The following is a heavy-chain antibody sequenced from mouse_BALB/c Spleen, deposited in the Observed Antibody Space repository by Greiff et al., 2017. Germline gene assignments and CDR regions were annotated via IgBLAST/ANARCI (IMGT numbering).Heavy chain of an antibody. V-gene: IGHV1-7*01. CDR1: GYTFTSYW. D-gene: IGHD2-14*01. CDR3: ANYYRYDVFAY. Sequence: VQLQGSGAELAKPGASVKMSCKASGYTFTSYWMHWVKQRPGQGLEWIGYINPSTGYTEYNQKFKDKATLTADKSSSTAYMQLSSLTSEDSAVYYCANYYRYDVFAYWGQGTLVTVSA. CDR2: INPSTGYT. J-gene: IGHJ3*01.